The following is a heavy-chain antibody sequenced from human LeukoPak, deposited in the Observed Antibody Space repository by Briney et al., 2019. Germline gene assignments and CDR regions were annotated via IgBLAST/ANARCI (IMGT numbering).Heavy chain of an antibody. J-gene: IGHJ4*02. CDR1: GFTFSGSA. CDR2: IRSKANSYAT. Sequence: GGSLRLSCAASGFTFSGSAMHWVRQASGKGLEWVGRIRSKANSYATAYAASVKGRFTISRDDSKNTAYLQMNSLKTEDTAVYYCAGGSAAFRGYWGQGTLVTVSS. V-gene: IGHV3-73*01. CDR3: AGGSAAFRGY. D-gene: IGHD6-13*01.